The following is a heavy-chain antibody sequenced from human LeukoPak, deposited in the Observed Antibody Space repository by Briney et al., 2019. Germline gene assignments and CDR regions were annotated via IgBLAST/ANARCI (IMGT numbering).Heavy chain of an antibody. V-gene: IGHV4-59*01. Sequence: PSETLSLTCNVSGGSISGYHWSWIRQPPGQGLGWLGYISYSGSSNYNPSLKGRVTMSADTSKNQFALELRSVAAADTAVYYCARDRVSTTLRFHYGMDVWGQGTTVTVSS. CDR3: ARDRVSTTLRFHYGMDV. J-gene: IGHJ6*02. CDR2: ISYSGSS. D-gene: IGHD5/OR15-5a*01. CDR1: GGSISGYH.